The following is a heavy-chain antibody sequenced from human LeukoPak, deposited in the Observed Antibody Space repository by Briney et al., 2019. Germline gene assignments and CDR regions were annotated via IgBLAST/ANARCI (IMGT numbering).Heavy chain of an antibody. Sequence: ASVKVSCKASVYTFTSYGISWVRQAPGQGLEWMGWISAYNGNTNYAQKLQGRVTMTTDTSTSTAYMELRSLRSDDTAVYYCARDSNWNDSPMTDYCGQGTLVTVSS. CDR3: ARDSNWNDSPMTDY. D-gene: IGHD1-1*01. V-gene: IGHV1-18*01. CDR1: VYTFTSYG. CDR2: ISAYNGNT. J-gene: IGHJ4*02.